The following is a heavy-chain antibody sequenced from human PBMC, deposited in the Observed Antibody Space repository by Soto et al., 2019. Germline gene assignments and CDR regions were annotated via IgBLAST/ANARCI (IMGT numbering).Heavy chain of an antibody. J-gene: IGHJ3*02. CDR3: ARHGAPMVRGVNDAFDI. CDR2: SYYSGST. D-gene: IGHD3-10*01. V-gene: IGHV4-39*01. Sequence: QLQLQESGPGLVKPSETLSLTCTVSGGSISSSSYYWGWIRQPPGKGLEWLGSSYYSGSTYYNPSLKSRVPISVDTSKNQFSLKVSSVTAADTAVYYCARHGAPMVRGVNDAFDIWGQGTMVTVSS. CDR1: GGSISSSSYY.